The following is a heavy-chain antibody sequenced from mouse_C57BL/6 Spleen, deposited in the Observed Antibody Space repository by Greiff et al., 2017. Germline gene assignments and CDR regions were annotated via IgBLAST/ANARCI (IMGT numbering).Heavy chain of an antibody. CDR2: ISYSGST. Sequence: EVQLKESGPGMVKPSQSLSLTCTVTGYSITSGYDWHWIRHFPGNKLEWMGYISYSGSTNYNPSLKSRISITHDTSKNHFFLKLNSVTTEDTATYYCARGDYGSSYAFAYWGQGTLVTVSA. J-gene: IGHJ3*01. CDR1: GYSITSGYD. CDR3: ARGDYGSSYAFAY. V-gene: IGHV3-1*01. D-gene: IGHD1-1*01.